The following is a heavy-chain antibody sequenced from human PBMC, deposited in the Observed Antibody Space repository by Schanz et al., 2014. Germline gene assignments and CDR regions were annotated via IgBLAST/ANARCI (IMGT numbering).Heavy chain of an antibody. Sequence: VQLVESGGGVVQPGRSLRLSCAASGFTFSSYAMHWVRQSPGKGLEWVANIKGDSSEKNYVDSVKGRFTLSRDNAKNSMYLQMNSLRDEDTALYYCAKDMHKDYGGKPQAFDIWGQGTMVTVSS. CDR3: AKDMHKDYGGKPQAFDI. J-gene: IGHJ3*02. CDR1: GFTFSSYA. D-gene: IGHD4-17*01. CDR2: IKGDSSEK. V-gene: IGHV3-7*01.